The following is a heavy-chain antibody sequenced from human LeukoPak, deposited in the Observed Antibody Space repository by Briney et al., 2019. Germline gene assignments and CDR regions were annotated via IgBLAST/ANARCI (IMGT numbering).Heavy chain of an antibody. J-gene: IGHJ4*02. V-gene: IGHV1-2*04. CDR3: ARDSPYSGSYFIVDY. CDR2: INPDSGGT. Sequence: ASAKVSCKASVYTFTGYYMHWVRQAPGQGLEWMGWINPDSGGTNYAQKFQGWVTMTRDTSISTAYMELSRLRSDDTAVYYCARDSPYSGSYFIVDYWGQGTLVTVSS. CDR1: VYTFTGYY. D-gene: IGHD1-26*01.